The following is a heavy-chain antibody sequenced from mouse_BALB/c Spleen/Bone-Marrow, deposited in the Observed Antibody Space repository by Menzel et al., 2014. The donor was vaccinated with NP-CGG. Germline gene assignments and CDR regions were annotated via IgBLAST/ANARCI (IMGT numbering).Heavy chain of an antibody. CDR1: GYSFTSYW. CDR2: IHLSDSES. D-gene: IGHD3-3*01. J-gene: IGHJ3*01. CDR3: TRYDLTTRAFAY. Sequence: VKLMESGAELVRPGASVKLSCKASGYSFTSYWMNWVKQRPGQGLEWIGMIHLSDSESRLNQKFKDKATLTVDKSSSTAYMQLSSPTSEDSAVYYCTRYDLTTRAFAYWGQGTQVTVSA. V-gene: IGHV1-61*01.